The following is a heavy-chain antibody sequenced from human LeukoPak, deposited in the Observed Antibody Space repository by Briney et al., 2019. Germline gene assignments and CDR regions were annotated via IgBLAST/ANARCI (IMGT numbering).Heavy chain of an antibody. D-gene: IGHD5-12*01. CDR2: INSDGSST. CDR1: GFTFSSYW. J-gene: IGHJ6*02. V-gene: IGHV3-74*01. Sequence: GGSLRLSCAASGFTFSSYWMHWVRQAPGKGLVWVSRINSDGSSTSYADSVKGRFTISRDNVKNTLYLQMNSLRAEDTAVYYCARDGMIVATIWYYYYGMDVWGQGTTVTVSS. CDR3: ARDGMIVATIWYYYYGMDV.